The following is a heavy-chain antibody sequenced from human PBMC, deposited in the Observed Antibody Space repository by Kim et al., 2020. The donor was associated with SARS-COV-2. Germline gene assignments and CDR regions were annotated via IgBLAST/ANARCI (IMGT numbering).Heavy chain of an antibody. CDR3: ARDLILTGSDGAFDI. V-gene: IGHV4-4*02. CDR1: GGYISSSNW. CDR2: IYHSGST. J-gene: IGHJ3*02. Sequence: SETLSLTCAVSGGYISSSNWWSWVRQPPGKGLEWIGEIYHSGSTNYNPSLKSRVTISVDKSKNQFSLKLSSVTAADTAVYYCARDLILTGSDGAFDIWGQGTMVTVSS. D-gene: IGHD3-9*01.